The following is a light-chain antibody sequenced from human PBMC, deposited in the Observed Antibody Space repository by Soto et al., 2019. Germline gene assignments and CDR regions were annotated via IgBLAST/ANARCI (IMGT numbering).Light chain of an antibody. CDR1: QTVSSS. V-gene: IGKV3-11*01. CDR3: KQRSNWPYT. CDR2: DAS. J-gene: IGKJ2*01. Sequence: EIVLTQSPATLSLSPGERATLSCRASQTVSSSLAWFQQRPGQPPRLLIYDASNRATGIPARFSGSGSGADFTLTISSLEPEDFAVYYCKQRSNWPYTFGQGTKLEI.